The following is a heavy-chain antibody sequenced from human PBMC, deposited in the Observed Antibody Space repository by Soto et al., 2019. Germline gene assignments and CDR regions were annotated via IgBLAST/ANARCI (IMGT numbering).Heavy chain of an antibody. CDR1: GYSFTSYW. D-gene: IGHD2-8*01. Sequence: ESLKISCVGSGYSFTSYWIGWVRQMPGKGLEWMGIIYPGDSDTRYSPSFRGQVTISADKSMNTAYLQWSSLKASDTAMYYCMRQLGVDADNWFHPWGQGTLVTVSS. CDR3: MRQLGVDADNWFHP. CDR2: IYPGDSDT. V-gene: IGHV5-51*01. J-gene: IGHJ5*02.